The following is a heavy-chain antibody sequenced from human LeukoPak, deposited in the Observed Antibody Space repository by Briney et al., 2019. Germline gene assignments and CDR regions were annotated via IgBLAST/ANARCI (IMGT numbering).Heavy chain of an antibody. V-gene: IGHV3-48*02. CDR2: ISSSSRTI. CDR3: ARDADGHFDY. Sequence: TGGSLRLSCAASGFTFSAYSMNWVRQAPGKGLEWVSYISSSSRTIYYADSVKGRFTISRDNAKNSLYLQVNSLRDEDTAVYYCARDADGHFDYWGQGTLVTVSS. CDR1: GFTFSAYS. D-gene: IGHD2-8*01. J-gene: IGHJ4*02.